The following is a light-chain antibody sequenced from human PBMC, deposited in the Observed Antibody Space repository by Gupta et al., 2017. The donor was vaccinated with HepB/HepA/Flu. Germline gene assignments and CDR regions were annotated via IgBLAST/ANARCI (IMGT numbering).Light chain of an antibody. CDR2: DAS. CDR1: QSVSSY. V-gene: IGKV3-11*01. CDR3: QQRSYWLT. J-gene: IGKJ4*01. Sequence: EIVLTQSPATLSLSPGERATLSCRASQSVSSYLAWYQQKHGQAPRLLIYDASNRATGIPARFSGSGSGTDFTLTISSLEPEDFAVYYCQQRSYWLTFGGGTKVEIK.